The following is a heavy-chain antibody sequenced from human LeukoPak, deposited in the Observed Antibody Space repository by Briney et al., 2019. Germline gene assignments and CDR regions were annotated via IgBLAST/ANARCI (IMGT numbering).Heavy chain of an antibody. CDR1: GGSISTYY. V-gene: IGHV4-59*01. D-gene: IGHD6-13*01. CDR3: ARLVAAAGTRPFDY. CDR2: ISYTGST. Sequence: SETLSLTCTVSGGSISTYYWSWIRQPPGKGLEWIGYISYTGSTIYNPSLKSRVTISVDTSTNQFSLKLSSVTAADTAVYYCARLVAAAGTRPFDYWGQGTLVTVSS. J-gene: IGHJ4*02.